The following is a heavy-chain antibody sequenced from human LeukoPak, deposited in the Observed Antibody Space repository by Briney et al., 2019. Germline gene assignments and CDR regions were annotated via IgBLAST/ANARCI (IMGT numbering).Heavy chain of an antibody. CDR2: ISSNSNYI. CDR1: GFTFSSYG. Sequence: GGSLRLSCAASGFTFSSYGMNWVRQAPGKGLEWVSSISSNSNYIYYADSVKGRFTISRDNSKNTLYLQMNSLRAEDTAVYYCARDPQATEYYYYGMDVWGQGTTVTVSS. V-gene: IGHV3-21*04. CDR3: ARDPQATEYYYYGMDV. J-gene: IGHJ6*02.